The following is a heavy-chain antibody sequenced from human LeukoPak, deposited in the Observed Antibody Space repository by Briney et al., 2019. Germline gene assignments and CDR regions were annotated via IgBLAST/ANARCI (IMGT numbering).Heavy chain of an antibody. CDR2: INAGNGNT. Sequence: ASVKVSCTASGYTFTSYAMHWVRQAPGQRLEWMGWINAGNGNTKYSQKFQGRVTITRDTSASTDYMELSSLRSEDTAVYYCARQQVGRNTYFDYWGQGNLVTVSS. CDR1: GYTFTSYA. J-gene: IGHJ4*02. CDR3: ARQQVGRNTYFDY. D-gene: IGHD6-13*01. V-gene: IGHV1-3*01.